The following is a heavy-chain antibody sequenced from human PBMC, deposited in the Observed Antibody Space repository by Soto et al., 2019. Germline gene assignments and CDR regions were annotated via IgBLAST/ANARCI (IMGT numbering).Heavy chain of an antibody. CDR2: INHSGST. Sequence: SETLSLTCAVYGGSFSGYYWSWIRQPPGKGLEWIGEINHSGSTNYNPSLKSRVTISVDTSKNQFSLKLSSVTAADTAVYYCARGVRGYSYGYGYYYYMDVWGKGTTVTVSS. CDR3: ARGVRGYSYGYGYYYYMDV. V-gene: IGHV4-34*01. J-gene: IGHJ6*03. CDR1: GGSFSGYY. D-gene: IGHD5-18*01.